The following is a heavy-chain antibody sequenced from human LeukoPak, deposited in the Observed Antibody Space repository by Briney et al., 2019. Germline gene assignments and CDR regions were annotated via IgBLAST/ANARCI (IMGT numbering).Heavy chain of an antibody. CDR2: TYYRSKWYN. Sequence: SQTLTLTCAISGDSVSSNSAAWNWIRQSPSRGLEWLGRTYYRSKWYNDYAVSVKSRITINPDTSKNQFSLQLNSVTPEDTAVYYCARELAGGYSYGYYFDYWGQGTLVTVSS. CDR3: ARELAGGYSYGYYFDY. CDR1: GDSVSSNSAA. V-gene: IGHV6-1*01. J-gene: IGHJ4*02. D-gene: IGHD5-18*01.